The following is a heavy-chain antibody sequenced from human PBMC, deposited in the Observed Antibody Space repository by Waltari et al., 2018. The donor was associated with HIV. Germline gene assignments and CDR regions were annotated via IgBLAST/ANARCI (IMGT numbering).Heavy chain of an antibody. D-gene: IGHD6-13*01. Sequence: QVQLVQSGAEVRQPGASVKVSCKDSQYIFTTYDLTWARQATGQGLEWMGWMNPNSGNTGYAQKCQGRVTMTRNTAISTAYMGLSSLRSDDTAVYDCARRAAADVTRRYDFDYWGQGTLVTVSS. CDR2: MNPNSGNT. CDR1: QYIFTTYD. J-gene: IGHJ4*02. CDR3: ARRAAADVTRRYDFDY. V-gene: IGHV1-8*02.